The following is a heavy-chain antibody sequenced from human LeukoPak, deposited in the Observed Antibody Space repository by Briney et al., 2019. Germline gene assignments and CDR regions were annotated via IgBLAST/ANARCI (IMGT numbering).Heavy chain of an antibody. D-gene: IGHD2-2*01. V-gene: IGHV4-30-2*06. CDR3: ARILIPAAHSIWFDP. J-gene: IGHJ5*02. CDR1: GDSISGSGWH. CDR2: IYHSGGA. Sequence: SQTLSLTCTVSGDSISGSGWHWRWLRQSRGKGLEWIGYIYHSGGAYYSPSLNSRVTISIDRYKNELSLNLRSVSGADTAVYYCARILIPAAHSIWFDPWGRGTLVTVSS.